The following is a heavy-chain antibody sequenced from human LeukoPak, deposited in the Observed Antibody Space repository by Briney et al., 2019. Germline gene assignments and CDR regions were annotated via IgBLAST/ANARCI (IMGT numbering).Heavy chain of an antibody. CDR2: IYYSGST. CDR1: GGSISSSSYY. V-gene: IGHV4-39*07. J-gene: IGHJ3*02. Sequence: SETLSLTCTVSGGSISSSSYYGGWIRQPPGKGLEWIGSIYYSGSTYYNPSLKSRVTISVDTSKNQFSLKLSSVTAADTAVYYCARESSFDIWGQGTMVTVSS. CDR3: ARESSFDI.